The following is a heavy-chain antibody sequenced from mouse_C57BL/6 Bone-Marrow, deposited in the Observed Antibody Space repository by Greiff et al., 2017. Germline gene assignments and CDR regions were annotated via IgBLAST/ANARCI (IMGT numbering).Heavy chain of an antibody. V-gene: IGHV7-1*01. D-gene: IGHD1-1*01. Sequence: EVQVVESGGGLVQSGRSLRLSCATSGFTFSDFYMEWVRQAPGKGLEWIAASRNKANDYTTEYSASVKGRFIVSRDTSQSILYLQMNALRAEDTAIYYCARDAGYGSSGGYFDVWGTGTTVTVSS. CDR2: SRNKANDYTT. CDR3: ARDAGYGSSGGYFDV. CDR1: GFTFSDFY. J-gene: IGHJ1*03.